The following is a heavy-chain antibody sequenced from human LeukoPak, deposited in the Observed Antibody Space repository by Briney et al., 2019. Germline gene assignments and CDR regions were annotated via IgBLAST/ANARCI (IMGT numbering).Heavy chain of an antibody. Sequence: GGSLRLSCAGSGFPFDVYTMRWIRQRPGRGLEWVCLVDRDGSITHYADALKGRFTVSRDNSGNSLYLQMNTLTTEDSGLYFCAKDRGNSGWYLYFDHWGQGTPVTVSS. CDR3: AKDRGNSGWYLYFDH. J-gene: IGHJ4*02. CDR1: GFPFDVYT. D-gene: IGHD6-19*01. CDR2: VDRDGSIT. V-gene: IGHV3-43*01.